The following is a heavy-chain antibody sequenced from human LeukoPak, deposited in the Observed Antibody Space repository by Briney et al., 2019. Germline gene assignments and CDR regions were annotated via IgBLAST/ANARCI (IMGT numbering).Heavy chain of an antibody. CDR1: GFTFSSYE. CDR3: AREYSSSSGKGSDI. V-gene: IGHV3-48*03. Sequence: GGSLRLSCAASGFTFSSYEMNWVRQAPGKGLEWVSYISSNGKTIYCADSVKGRFTISRDNAKISLYLQMNSLRAEDTAVYYCAREYSSSSGKGSDIWGQGTMVTVSS. J-gene: IGHJ3*02. CDR2: ISSNGKTI. D-gene: IGHD6-6*01.